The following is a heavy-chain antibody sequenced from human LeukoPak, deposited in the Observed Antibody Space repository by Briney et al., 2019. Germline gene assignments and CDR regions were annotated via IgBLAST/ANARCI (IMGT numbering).Heavy chain of an antibody. CDR1: GGSISSSNW. Sequence: PSETLSLTCAVSGGSISSSNWWSWVRQPPGKGLEWIGEIYHSGSTNYNPSLKSRVTISVDKSKNQFSLKLSSVTAADTAVYYCARARYSSGWYGRGNWFDPWGQGTLVTVSS. CDR3: ARARYSSGWYGRGNWFDP. D-gene: IGHD6-19*01. V-gene: IGHV4-4*02. J-gene: IGHJ5*02. CDR2: IYHSGST.